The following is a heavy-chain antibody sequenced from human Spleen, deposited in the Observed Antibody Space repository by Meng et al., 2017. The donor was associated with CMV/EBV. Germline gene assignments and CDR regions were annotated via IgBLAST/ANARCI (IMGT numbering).Heavy chain of an antibody. CDR3: ARDAKDPYDSSGYSSWRVSYYYGMDV. Sequence: GGSLRLSCATSGFTFSSYWMSWVRQAPGKGLEWVANIKQDGSEKYYVDSVKGRFTISRDNAKNSLYLQMNSLRAEDTAVYYCARDAKDPYDSSGYSSWRVSYYYGMDVWGQGTTVTVSS. D-gene: IGHD3-22*01. CDR1: GFTFSSYW. V-gene: IGHV3-7*01. J-gene: IGHJ6*02. CDR2: IKQDGSEK.